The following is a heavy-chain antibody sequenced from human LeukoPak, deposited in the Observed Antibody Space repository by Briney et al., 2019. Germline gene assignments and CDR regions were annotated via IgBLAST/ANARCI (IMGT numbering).Heavy chain of an antibody. CDR3: AKDGSWSCTD. Sequence: PGGSLRLSCAASGFTFSRNAIHWVRQGPGKGLGGVSYIAHHGSNKYYADSVKGRFTISRDNSKRTLYLQMNSLRADDTAVYYCAKDGSWSCTDWGQGTLVTVSS. J-gene: IGHJ4*02. CDR1: GFTFSRNA. V-gene: IGHV3-30*02. CDR2: IAHHGSNK. D-gene: IGHD2-8*02.